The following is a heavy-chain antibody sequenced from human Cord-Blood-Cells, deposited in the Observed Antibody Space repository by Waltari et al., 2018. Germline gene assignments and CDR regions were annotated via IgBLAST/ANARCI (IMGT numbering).Heavy chain of an antibody. V-gene: IGHV3-9*03. CDR2: ISGNSGSI. J-gene: IGHJ3*02. D-gene: IGHD5-18*01. Sequence: EVQLVESGGGLVQTGRSLRLSCAASGFTFDDYALHWVRQAPGKGLEWVSGISGNSGSIGYADSVKGRFTISRDNAKNSLYLQMNSLRAEDMALYYCAKGRIQLWFYDAFDIWGQGTMVTVSS. CDR1: GFTFDDYA. CDR3: AKGRIQLWFYDAFDI.